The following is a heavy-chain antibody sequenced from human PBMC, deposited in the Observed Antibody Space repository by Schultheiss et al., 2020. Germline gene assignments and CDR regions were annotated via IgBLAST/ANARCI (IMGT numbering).Heavy chain of an antibody. CDR1: GGSFSGYY. V-gene: IGHV4-39*07. CDR3: ARDRYSSSWYEAYYYYYGMDV. Sequence: SGPTLVKPTQTLSLTCAVYGGSFSGYYWGWIRQPPGKGLEWIGSIYYSGSTYYNPSLKSRVTMSVDTSKNQFSLKLSSVTAADTAVYYCARDRYSSSWYEAYYYYYGMDVWGQGTTVTVAS. CDR2: IYYSGST. J-gene: IGHJ6*02. D-gene: IGHD6-13*01.